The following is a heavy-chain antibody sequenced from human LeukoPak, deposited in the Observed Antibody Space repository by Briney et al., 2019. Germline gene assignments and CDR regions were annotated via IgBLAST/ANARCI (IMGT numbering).Heavy chain of an antibody. D-gene: IGHD3-9*01. V-gene: IGHV1-69*04. CDR1: GGTFSSYA. Sequence: SVKVSCKASGGTFSSYAISWVRQAPGQGLEWMGRIIPILGIANYAQKFQGRVTITADKSTSTAYMELSSLRSEDTAVYYCAGVTYYDILTGYGLNYYYGMDVWGQGTTVTVSS. CDR3: AGVTYYDILTGYGLNYYYGMDV. J-gene: IGHJ6*02. CDR2: IIPILGIA.